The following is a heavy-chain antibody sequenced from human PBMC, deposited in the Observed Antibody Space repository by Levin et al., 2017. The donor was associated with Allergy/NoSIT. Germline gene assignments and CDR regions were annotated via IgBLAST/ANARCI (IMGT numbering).Heavy chain of an antibody. D-gene: IGHD2-21*01. CDR1: GFTFSSYS. CDR3: ARDLVGGDL. Sequence: GGSLRLSCAASGFTFSSYSMNWVRQAPGKGLEWVSYISSSSSSIYYADSVKGRFTISRDNAKNSLYLQMNSLRAEDTAVYYCARDLVGGDLWGQGTLVTVSS. J-gene: IGHJ5*02. V-gene: IGHV3-48*01. CDR2: ISSSSSSI.